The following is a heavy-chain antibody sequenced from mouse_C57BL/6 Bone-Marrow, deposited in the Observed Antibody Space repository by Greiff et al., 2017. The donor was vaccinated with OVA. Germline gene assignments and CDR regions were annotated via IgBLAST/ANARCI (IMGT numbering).Heavy chain of an antibody. V-gene: IGHV10-1*01. Sequence: EVHLVESGGGLVQPKGSLKLSCAASGFSFNTYAMNWVRQAPGKGLEWVARIRSKSNNYATYYADSVKDRFTISRDDSESMLYLQMNNLKTEDTAMYYCVRQGYYGSSYCWYFDVWGTGTTVTVSS. CDR3: VRQGYYGSSYCWYFDV. J-gene: IGHJ1*03. CDR2: IRSKSNNYAT. CDR1: GFSFNTYA. D-gene: IGHD1-1*01.